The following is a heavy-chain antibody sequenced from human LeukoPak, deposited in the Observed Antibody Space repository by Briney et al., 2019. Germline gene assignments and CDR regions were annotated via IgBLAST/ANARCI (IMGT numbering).Heavy chain of an antibody. CDR1: GYSISSGYY. Sequence: SETLSLTCAVSGYSISSGYYWGWIRQPPGKGLEWIGSIYHSGSTYYNPSLKSRVTISVDTSKNQFSLKLSSVTAADTAVYYCARAGYYYGSGSYYNVRTRGYYYYYMDVWGKGTTVTVSS. D-gene: IGHD3-10*01. CDR3: ARAGYYYGSGSYYNVRTRGYYYYYMDV. V-gene: IGHV4-38-2*01. CDR2: IYHSGST. J-gene: IGHJ6*03.